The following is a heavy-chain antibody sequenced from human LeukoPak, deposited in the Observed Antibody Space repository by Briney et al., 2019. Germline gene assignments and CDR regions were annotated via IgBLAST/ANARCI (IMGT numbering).Heavy chain of an antibody. V-gene: IGHV4-4*07. CDR3: ARDRHPYTGGEL. CDR1: GGSFSIYY. J-gene: IGHJ4*02. Sequence: SETLSLTCTVSGGSFSIYYWSWIRQPAGKGLEWIGRIYTSGNTYYNPSLKSRVTMSVDTSKNQFSLNLSSVTAADTAVYYCARDRHPYTGGELWGQGTLVTVSS. CDR2: IYTSGNT. D-gene: IGHD1-26*01.